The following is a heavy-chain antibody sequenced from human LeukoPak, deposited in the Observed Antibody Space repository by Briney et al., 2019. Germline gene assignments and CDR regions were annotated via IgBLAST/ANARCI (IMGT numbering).Heavy chain of an antibody. D-gene: IGHD4-23*01. CDR1: GFTFSSYW. J-gene: IGHJ4*02. CDR3: ARGRPHGNDY. V-gene: IGHV3-74*01. CDR2: IASDGSST. Sequence: GGSLRLACAASGFTFSSYWMNWVRQAPGKGLVWVSRIASDGSSTTYADSVKGRFSISRDNAKNTLYLQMNSLRVEDTAVYYCARGRPHGNDYWGQGTLVTVSS.